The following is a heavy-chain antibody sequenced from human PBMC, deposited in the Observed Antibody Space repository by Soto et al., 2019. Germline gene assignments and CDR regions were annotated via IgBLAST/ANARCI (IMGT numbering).Heavy chain of an antibody. V-gene: IGHV1-46*01. CDR2: INPSGGST. CDR3: ARAYGGKDSYFDL. D-gene: IGHD4-17*01. J-gene: IGHJ2*01. Sequence: QVQLVQSGAEVKKPGASVKVSCKASGYTFTSYYMHWVRQAPGQGLEWMGIINPSGGSTSYAQKFQGRVTMSRDTSASTVYMDLNSVRSEDTAVYYCARAYGGKDSYFDLWGRGTLVTVSS. CDR1: GYTFTSYY.